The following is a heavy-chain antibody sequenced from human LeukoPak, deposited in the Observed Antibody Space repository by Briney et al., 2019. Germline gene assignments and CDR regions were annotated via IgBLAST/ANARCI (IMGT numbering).Heavy chain of an antibody. Sequence: PSETLSLTCAVYGGSFSAYYWTWIRQPPGRGLEWIGEINHSANSNYNPSLKSRVTILVDTSKNQFSLKLTSVTAADTAVYYCARARFNGKFDSWGQGTLVTVSS. CDR3: ARARFNGKFDS. D-gene: IGHD1-14*01. CDR2: INHSANS. V-gene: IGHV4-34*01. CDR1: GGSFSAYY. J-gene: IGHJ5*01.